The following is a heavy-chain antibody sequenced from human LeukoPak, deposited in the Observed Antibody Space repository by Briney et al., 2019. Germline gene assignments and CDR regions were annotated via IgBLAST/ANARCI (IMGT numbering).Heavy chain of an antibody. J-gene: IGHJ3*02. CDR2: MSSSGSTI. Sequence: GGSLRLSCAASGFTFNDYYMSWIRQAPGKGLEWVSYMSSSGSTIYYADSVKGRFTISRDNPKNTLYLQMDSLRAEDTAVYYCAKKSWQELDAFDIWGQGTMVTVSS. V-gene: IGHV3-11*01. D-gene: IGHD1-7*01. CDR1: GFTFNDYY. CDR3: AKKSWQELDAFDI.